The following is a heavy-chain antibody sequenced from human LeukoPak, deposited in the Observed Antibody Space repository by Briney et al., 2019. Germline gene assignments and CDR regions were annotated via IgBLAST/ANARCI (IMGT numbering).Heavy chain of an antibody. CDR1: GYTFIGYY. CDR3: ARGRATVTTLSGMNV. D-gene: IGHD4-17*01. V-gene: IGHV1-2*04. CDR2: INPNTGGT. Sequence: ASVKVSCKASGYTFIGYYMHWVRQAPGQGLEWMGWINPNTGGTNYAQKFQGWVTMTRDTSISTAYMELSRLRSDGTAVYYCARGRATVTTLSGMNVWGQGTTVTVSS. J-gene: IGHJ6*02.